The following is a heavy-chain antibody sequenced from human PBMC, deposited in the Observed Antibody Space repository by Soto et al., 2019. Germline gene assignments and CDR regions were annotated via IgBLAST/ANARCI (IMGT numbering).Heavy chain of an antibody. D-gene: IGHD1-26*01. CDR3: IHNSGGGISACFDY. Sequence: QITLKESGPTLVKPTQTLTLTCTFSGFSLSTSRGGVGWIRQPPGKALEWLAIIYYDDDKRYSPSLKSRLTITKDTYKSRVDLTITNTDPVDTATNHCIHNSGGGISACFDYWGQGTLVTVSS. J-gene: IGHJ4*02. CDR1: GFSLSTSRGG. CDR2: IYYDDDK. V-gene: IGHV2-5*02.